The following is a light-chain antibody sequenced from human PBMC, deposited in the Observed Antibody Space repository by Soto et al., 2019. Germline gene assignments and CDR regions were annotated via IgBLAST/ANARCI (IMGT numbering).Light chain of an antibody. V-gene: IGKV3-15*01. CDR2: GAS. Sequence: VMTEAPATLSVSPGERATLSCRASQTINNNVAWYQLKDGQVPRLLIYGASTRAADVPARFSGGGSGTEYTLTISSLQSEDFAVYYCQQYNSWPPITFGQGTRLEI. J-gene: IGKJ5*01. CDR1: QTINNN. CDR3: QQYNSWPPIT.